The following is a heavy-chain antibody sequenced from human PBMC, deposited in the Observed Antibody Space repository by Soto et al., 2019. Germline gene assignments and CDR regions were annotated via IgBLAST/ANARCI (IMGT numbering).Heavy chain of an antibody. CDR2: ITGGGFST. D-gene: IGHD1-1*01. V-gene: IGHV3-23*01. Sequence: EVQLLESGGGLVQPGGSLRLSCATSGFTFSTYAMSWVRQAPGKGLEWVSAITGGGFSTYYADSVKGRFTISRDNSKNTLSLQMTSLSAEHTAFYYCARAYGANDAWFFDLWSCGTLVTVSS. J-gene: IGHJ2*01. CDR3: ARAYGANDAWFFDL. CDR1: GFTFSTYA.